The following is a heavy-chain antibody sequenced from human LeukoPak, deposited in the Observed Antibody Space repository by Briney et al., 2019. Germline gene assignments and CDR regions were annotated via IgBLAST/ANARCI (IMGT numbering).Heavy chain of an antibody. CDR1: GGSISSGGYS. D-gene: IGHD3-16*01. CDR3: ARLFEQ. J-gene: IGHJ4*02. Sequence: PSETLSLTCAVSGGSISSGGYSWSWIRQPPGKGLEWIGYIYYSGSTYYNPSLKSRLTISLDTSKNQFSLKLTSVTAADTALYYCARLFEQWGQGTLVTVSS. CDR2: IYYSGST. V-gene: IGHV4-30-4*07.